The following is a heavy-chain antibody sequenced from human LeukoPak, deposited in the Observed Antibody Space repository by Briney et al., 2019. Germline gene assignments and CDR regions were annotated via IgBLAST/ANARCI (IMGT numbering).Heavy chain of an antibody. CDR1: GYTFTSYG. D-gene: IGHD5-12*01. V-gene: IGHV1-69*13. CDR2: IIPIFGTA. Sequence: GASVKVSCKASGYTFTSYGISWVRQAPGQGLEWMGGIIPIFGTANYAQKFQGRVTITADESTSTAYMELSSLRSEDTAVYYCAIYSTRNGYGADAFDIWGQGTMVTVSS. J-gene: IGHJ3*02. CDR3: AIYSTRNGYGADAFDI.